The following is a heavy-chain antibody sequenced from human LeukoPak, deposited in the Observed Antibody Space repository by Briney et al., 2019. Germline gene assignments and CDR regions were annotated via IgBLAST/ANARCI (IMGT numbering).Heavy chain of an antibody. CDR1: GFTFSSYG. CDR2: ISSSSSYI. J-gene: IGHJ4*02. Sequence: PGGSLRLSCAASGFTFSSYGMNWVRQAPGKGLEWVSSISSSSSYIYYADSVKGRFTISRDNAKNSLYLQMNSLRAEDTAVYYCARDQFDYYDSSGFGGWGQGTLVTVSS. V-gene: IGHV3-21*01. D-gene: IGHD3-22*01. CDR3: ARDQFDYYDSSGFGG.